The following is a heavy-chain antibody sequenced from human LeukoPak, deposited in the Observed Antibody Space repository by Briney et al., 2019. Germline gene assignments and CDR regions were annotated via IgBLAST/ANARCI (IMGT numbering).Heavy chain of an antibody. CDR2: IYTSGST. CDR3: ARGAYYYGSGKIFDY. V-gene: IGHV4-39*07. J-gene: IGHJ4*02. CDR1: GGSISSSSYY. Sequence: SETLSLTCTVSGGSISSSSYYWGWIRQPPGKGLEWIGRIYTSGSTNYNPSLKSRVTMSVDTSKNQFSLKLSSVTAAGTAVYYCARGAYYYGSGKIFDYWGQGTLVTVSS. D-gene: IGHD3-10*01.